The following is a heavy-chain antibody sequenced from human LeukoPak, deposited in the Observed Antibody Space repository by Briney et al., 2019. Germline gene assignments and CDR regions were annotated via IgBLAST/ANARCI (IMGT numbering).Heavy chain of an antibody. V-gene: IGHV4-4*02. CDR1: GGSVSSSNW. J-gene: IGHJ4*02. D-gene: IGHD2/OR15-2a*01. CDR2: IHHGGST. CDR3: ARLGMETTTSDY. Sequence: PSETLSLTCAVSGGSVSSSNWWNWVRQPPGKGLEWIAEIHHGGSTNYNPSLKSRVIISLDKSKNQFSLKLNSVTAADTAVYYCARLGMETTTSDYWGQGTLVTVSS.